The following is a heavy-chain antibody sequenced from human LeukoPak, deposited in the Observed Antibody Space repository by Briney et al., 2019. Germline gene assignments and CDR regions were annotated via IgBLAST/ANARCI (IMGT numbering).Heavy chain of an antibody. J-gene: IGHJ4*02. CDR2: IYSGGST. CDR1: GFTVSSNY. D-gene: IGHD3-22*01. CDR3: ARDKVMEDSSGYPLGY. V-gene: IGHV3-53*01. Sequence: GGSLRLSCAASGFTVSSNYMSWVRQAPGKGLEWVSVIYSGGSTYYADSVKGRFTISRDNSKNTLYLQMNSLRAEDTAVYYCARDKVMEDSSGYPLGYWGQGTLVTVSS.